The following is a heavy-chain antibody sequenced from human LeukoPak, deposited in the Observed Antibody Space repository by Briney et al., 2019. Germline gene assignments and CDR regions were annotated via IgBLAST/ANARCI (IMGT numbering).Heavy chain of an antibody. J-gene: IGHJ4*02. CDR1: GFTFSSYA. V-gene: IGHV3-23*01. Sequence: QPGGSLRLSCAASGFTFSSYAMSWVRETPGQGLEWVSRISGSGGDTHYADSVKGRFSISRDNSKNTLYVQMNSLGAEDTAVYYCAKGAAGTLVGHYFDSWGQGTLVTVSS. CDR2: ISGSGGDT. CDR3: AKGAAGTLVGHYFDS. D-gene: IGHD2-21*01.